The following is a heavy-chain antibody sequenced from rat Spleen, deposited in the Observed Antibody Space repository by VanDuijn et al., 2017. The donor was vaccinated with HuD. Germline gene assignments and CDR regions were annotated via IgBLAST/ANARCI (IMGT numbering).Heavy chain of an antibody. D-gene: IGHD1-1*01. Sequence: EVQLVESGGGLVQPGRSLKLSCAASGFTFSNYYMAWVRQAPTKGLEWVAYISTGGGSTYYRDPVKGRFTISRDNAKSTLYLQMDSLRSEDTATYYCTTDHYYSGDDWFAYWGQGTLVTVSS. V-gene: IGHV5-27*01. CDR1: GFTFSNYY. J-gene: IGHJ3*01. CDR3: TTDHYYSGDDWFAY. CDR2: ISTGGGST.